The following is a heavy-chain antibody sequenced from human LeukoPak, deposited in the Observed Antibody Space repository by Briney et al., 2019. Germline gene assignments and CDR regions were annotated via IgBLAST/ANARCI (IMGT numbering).Heavy chain of an antibody. CDR2: INPKSGDP. Sequence: GASVKVSCKPSGYRFTSYYMHWVRQAPGQGLEWMGWINPKSGDPIYVQKFQGRVTLTRDTSIDTVYLELSSLKSDDTAVYYCARDPGHDTSNYGGLDFWGQGTLVTVSS. CDR1: GYRFTSYY. J-gene: IGHJ4*02. V-gene: IGHV1-2*02. D-gene: IGHD4-11*01. CDR3: ARDPGHDTSNYGGLDF.